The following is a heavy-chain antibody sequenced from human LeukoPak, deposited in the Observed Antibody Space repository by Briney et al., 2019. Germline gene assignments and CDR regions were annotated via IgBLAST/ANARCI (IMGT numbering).Heavy chain of an antibody. Sequence: SETLSHTCTVSGGSISNSYWSWIRQLPGKGLEWIGYIYSGSTKYNPSLKSRVTISEDTSKNQISLKMTSVTAADTAVYYCASVPALWGQGALVTVSS. CDR2: IYSGST. CDR1: GGSISNSY. V-gene: IGHV4-59*08. J-gene: IGHJ4*02. CDR3: ASVPAL.